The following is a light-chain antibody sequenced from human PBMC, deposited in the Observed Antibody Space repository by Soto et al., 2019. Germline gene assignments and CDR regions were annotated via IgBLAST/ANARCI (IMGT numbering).Light chain of an antibody. CDR2: DAD. CDR3: QQRYNGPIT. Sequence: EIVMTQSPATLSVSPGERVTLACRASQSGRSNLAWYQHQPGQAPRXLIFDADNRATGVPDRFSGSASGTDLTITISSVEPEDGEVYYGQQRYNGPITFGQGTRLEIK. V-gene: IGKV3-11*01. CDR1: QSGRSN. J-gene: IGKJ5*01.